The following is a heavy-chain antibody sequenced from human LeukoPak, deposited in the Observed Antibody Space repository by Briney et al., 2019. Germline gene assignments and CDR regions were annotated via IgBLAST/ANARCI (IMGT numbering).Heavy chain of an antibody. Sequence: ASVRDSCEASGYTLTGYFMHWVRPAPGGGLAWMGRINPNHADTNYAQKFKGRVTITRDTSINTAYMEVNRLTSDDPAVYYCAREGVDTYGEADYWGLGTLVTVSS. V-gene: IGHV1-2*06. CDR2: INPNHADT. J-gene: IGHJ4*02. CDR3: AREGVDTYGEADY. D-gene: IGHD5-18*01. CDR1: GYTLTGYF.